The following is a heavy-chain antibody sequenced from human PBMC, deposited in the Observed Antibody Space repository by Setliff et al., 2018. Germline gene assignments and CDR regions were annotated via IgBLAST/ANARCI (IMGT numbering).Heavy chain of an antibody. D-gene: IGHD2-15*01. Sequence: GGSLRLSCAASGFTFSGYYMQWVRQAPGKGLEWVSYIGDSGNNIYYADSVKGRFTISRDNAKNSLYLQMNSLRAEDTAVYYCARDLGCSGGSCYLDYYYGMDVWGQGTTVTV. CDR3: ARDLGCSGGSCYLDYYYGMDV. CDR1: GFTFSGYY. J-gene: IGHJ6*02. V-gene: IGHV3-21*05. CDR2: IGDSGNNI.